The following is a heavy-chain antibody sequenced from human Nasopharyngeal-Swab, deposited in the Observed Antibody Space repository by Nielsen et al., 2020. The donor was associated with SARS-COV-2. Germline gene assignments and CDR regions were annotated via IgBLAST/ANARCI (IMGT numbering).Heavy chain of an antibody. CDR1: GFTFSTYD. CDR2: ISFDGREK. CDR3: AKDMYSNSAFDS. Sequence: GPSLRLSFASSGFTFSTYDMHWVRQTPGGWLEWVAVISFDGREKNYADSVKGRFIVSSDSSKNSLYLQMNSLKPEETAVYFCAKDMYSNSAFDSWGQGTMVTVSS. D-gene: IGHD5-18*01. J-gene: IGHJ4*02. V-gene: IGHV3-30*18.